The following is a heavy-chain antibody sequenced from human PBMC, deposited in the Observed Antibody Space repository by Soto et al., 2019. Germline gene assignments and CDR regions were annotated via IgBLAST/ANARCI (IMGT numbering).Heavy chain of an antibody. D-gene: IGHD3-10*01. Sequence: QVQLQESGPGLVKSSETLSLICFVSGEALGSGQSYWNWIRQAPGKGLEWIGQTFVTGATKYSASLKSRVTMSVDTSKSHISLTLSSVTAADSATYFCARGRSDSAGSSFVRRMDVWGQGTTVTVSS. CDR1: GEALGSGQSY. CDR3: ARGRSDSAGSSFVRRMDV. J-gene: IGHJ6*02. CDR2: TFVTGAT. V-gene: IGHV4-61*03.